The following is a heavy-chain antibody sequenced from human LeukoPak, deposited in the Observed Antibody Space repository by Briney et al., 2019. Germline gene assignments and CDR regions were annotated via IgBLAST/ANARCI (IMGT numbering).Heavy chain of an antibody. D-gene: IGHD1-14*01. V-gene: IGHV3-33*01. CDR2: IWYDGSNK. Sequence: GRSLRLSCAASGFTFSSYGMHWVRQAPGKGLEWVAVIWYDGSNKYYADSVKGRFTISRDNSKNTLYLQMNSLRAEDTAVYYCARDPGRVAFDIWGQGTMVTVSS. CDR1: GFTFSSYG. CDR3: ARDPGRVAFDI. J-gene: IGHJ3*02.